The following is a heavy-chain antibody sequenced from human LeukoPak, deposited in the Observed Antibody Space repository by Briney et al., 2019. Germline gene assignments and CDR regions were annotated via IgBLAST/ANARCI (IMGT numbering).Heavy chain of an antibody. CDR3: ARDLSGIAGYTYGRGIDY. J-gene: IGHJ4*02. CDR1: GFTFSDYY. Sequence: GGSLRLSCAASGFTFSDYYMSWIRQAPGKGLEWVSYISSSGSTIYYADSVKGRFTISRDNAKASLYLQMNSLRAEDTAVYYCARDLSGIAGYTYGRGIDYWGQGTLVTVSS. CDR2: ISSSGSTI. D-gene: IGHD5-18*01. V-gene: IGHV3-11*04.